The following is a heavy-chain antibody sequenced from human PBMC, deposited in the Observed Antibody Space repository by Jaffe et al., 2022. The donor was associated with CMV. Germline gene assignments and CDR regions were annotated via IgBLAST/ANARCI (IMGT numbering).Heavy chain of an antibody. Sequence: EVQLVESGGGLVQPGGSLRLSCAASGFTLSSYDMHWVRQATGKGLEWVSAIGAAGDTDFLGSVRGRFTISRESAKNSFYLQMNSLRAGDTAVYYCARDRGGIATRRGIFYYGMDVWGQGTTVTVSS. CDR2: IGAAGDT. CDR3: ARDRGGIATRRGIFYYGMDV. V-gene: IGHV3-13*01. D-gene: IGHD6-6*01. J-gene: IGHJ6*02. CDR1: GFTLSSYD.